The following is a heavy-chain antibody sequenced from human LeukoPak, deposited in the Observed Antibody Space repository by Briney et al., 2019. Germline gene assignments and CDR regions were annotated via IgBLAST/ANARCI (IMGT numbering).Heavy chain of an antibody. J-gene: IGHJ3*02. Sequence: SETLSLTCTVSGGSISSYYWSWIRQPPGKGLEWIGYIYYSGSTNYNPSLKSRVTISVDTSKNQFSLKLSSVTAADTAVYYCARLPSGPALNDAFDIWGQGTMVTVSS. CDR3: ARLPSGPALNDAFDI. D-gene: IGHD6-19*01. CDR2: IYYSGST. CDR1: GGSISSYY. V-gene: IGHV4-59*01.